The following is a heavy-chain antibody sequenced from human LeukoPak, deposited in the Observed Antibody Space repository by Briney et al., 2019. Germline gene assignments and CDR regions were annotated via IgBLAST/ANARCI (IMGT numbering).Heavy chain of an antibody. V-gene: IGHV3-30-3*01. CDR1: GFTFSSYA. CDR2: ISYDGSNK. J-gene: IGHJ4*02. D-gene: IGHD3-22*01. Sequence: GGSLRLSCAASGFTFSSYAMHWVRQAPGKGLEWVAVISYDGSNKYYADSVKGRFTISRDNSKNTLYLQMNSLRAEDTAVYYCARAALSGSPYYFDYWGQGTLVTVSS. CDR3: ARAALSGSPYYFDY.